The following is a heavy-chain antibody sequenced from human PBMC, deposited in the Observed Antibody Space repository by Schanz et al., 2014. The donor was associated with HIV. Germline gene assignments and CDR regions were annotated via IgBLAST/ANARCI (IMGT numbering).Heavy chain of an antibody. CDR3: ARDGGEV. CDR2: ISYDGTNK. D-gene: IGHD3-16*01. Sequence: LVESGGGLVQPGRSLRLSCAASGFTFDSYGIHWVRQAPGKGLEWVAVISYDGTNKKFADSVKGRFTISRDNAKNSLFLQMESLRAEDTAVYYCARDGGEVWGQGTTVTVSS. V-gene: IGHV3-30*03. CDR1: GFTFDSYG. J-gene: IGHJ6*02.